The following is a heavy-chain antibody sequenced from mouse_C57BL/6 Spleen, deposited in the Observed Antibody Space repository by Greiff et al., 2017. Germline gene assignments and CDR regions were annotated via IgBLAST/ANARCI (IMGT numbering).Heavy chain of an antibody. CDR1: GYTFTSYW. Sequence: QVQLKQPGAELVKPGASVKLSCKASGYTFTSYWMQWVKQRPGQGLEWIGEIDPSDSYTNYNQTFKGKDTLPADTSSSAAYMQRSNLTAEDSAVYYCARGAPEDYWGQGTTLTVSS. CDR2: IDPSDSYT. J-gene: IGHJ2*01. V-gene: IGHV1-50*01. CDR3: ARGAPEDY.